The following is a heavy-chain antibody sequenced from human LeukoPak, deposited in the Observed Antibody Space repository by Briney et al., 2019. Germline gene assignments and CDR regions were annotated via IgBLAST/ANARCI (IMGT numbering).Heavy chain of an antibody. CDR1: GYTLTELS. CDR2: FDPEDGET. V-gene: IGHV1-24*01. D-gene: IGHD3-22*01. Sequence: GASVKVSCKVSGYTLTELSMHWVRQAPGKGLEWMGGFDPEDGETIYAQKFQGRVTMTRNTSISTAYMELSSLRSEDTAVYYCARRGHGLYYYDSSATPNGGYYYYMDVWGKGTTVTISS. J-gene: IGHJ6*03. CDR3: ARRGHGLYYYDSSATPNGGYYYYMDV.